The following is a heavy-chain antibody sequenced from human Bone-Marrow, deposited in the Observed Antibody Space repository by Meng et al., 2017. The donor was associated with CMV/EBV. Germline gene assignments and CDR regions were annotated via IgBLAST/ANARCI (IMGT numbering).Heavy chain of an antibody. V-gene: IGHV3-23*01. CDR1: GFTFSSYA. D-gene: IGHD2-21*01. CDR3: AKDLSYCGGDCYSGYFDY. CDR2: ISGSGGST. Sequence: GESLKISCAASGFTFSSYAMSWVRQAPGKGLEWVSAISGSGGSTYYADSVKGRFTISRENSKNTLYLQMNSLRAEDTAVYYCAKDLSYCGGDCYSGYFDYWGQGTLVTVSS. J-gene: IGHJ4*02.